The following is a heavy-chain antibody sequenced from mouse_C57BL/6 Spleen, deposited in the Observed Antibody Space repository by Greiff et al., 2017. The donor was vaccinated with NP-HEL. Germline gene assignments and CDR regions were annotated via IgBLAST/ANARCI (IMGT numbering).Heavy chain of an antibody. CDR2: IHPNSGST. D-gene: IGHD1-1*01. CDR1: GYTFTSYW. J-gene: IGHJ1*03. CDR3: ARSNYYYGSSPYWYFDV. Sequence: QVQLQQPGAELVKPGASVKLSCKASGYTFTSYWMHWVKQRPGQGLEWIGMIHPNSGSTNYNEKFKSKATLTVDKSSSTAYMQLSSLTSEDSAVYYCARSNYYYGSSPYWYFDVWGTGTTVTVSS. V-gene: IGHV1-64*01.